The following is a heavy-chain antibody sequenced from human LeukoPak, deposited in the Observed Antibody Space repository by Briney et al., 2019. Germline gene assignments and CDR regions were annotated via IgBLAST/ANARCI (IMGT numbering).Heavy chain of an antibody. CDR3: ARLDSDYYGSGSQDIGLDY. J-gene: IGHJ4*02. CDR1: GYSFTSYW. CDR2: IYPGDSDT. Sequence: GESLQISCKGSGYSFTSYWIGWVRQMPGEGLEWMGIIYPGDSDTRYSPSFQGQVTISADKSISTAYLQWSSLKASGTAMYYCARLDSDYYGSGSQDIGLDYWGQGTLVTVSS. D-gene: IGHD3-10*01. V-gene: IGHV5-51*01.